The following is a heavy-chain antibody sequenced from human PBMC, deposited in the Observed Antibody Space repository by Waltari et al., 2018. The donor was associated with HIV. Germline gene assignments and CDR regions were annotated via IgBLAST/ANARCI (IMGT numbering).Heavy chain of an antibody. J-gene: IGHJ3*02. CDR3: ARDRVTYYDILPDAFDI. V-gene: IGHV1-2*06. Sequence: QVQLVQSGAEVKKPGASVKVSCKASGYTFTGYYMHWVRQAPGPGLEWMGRINPNSGGTNYAQKFQGRVTMTRDTSISTAYMELSRLRSDDTAVYYCARDRVTYYDILPDAFDIWGQGTMVTVSS. CDR2: INPNSGGT. D-gene: IGHD3-9*01. CDR1: GYTFTGYY.